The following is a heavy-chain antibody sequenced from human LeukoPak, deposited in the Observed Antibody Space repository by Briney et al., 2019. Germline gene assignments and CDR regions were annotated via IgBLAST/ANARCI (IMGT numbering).Heavy chain of an antibody. J-gene: IGHJ4*02. V-gene: IGHV4-59*01. CDR2: IYYSGST. Sequence: ASETLSLTCTVSGGSISSYYWSWIRQPPVKGLEWIGYIYYSGSTNYNPSLKSRVTISVDTSKNQFSLKLSSVTAADTAVYYCARLFDSPDYWGQGTLVTVSS. D-gene: IGHD3-9*01. CDR1: GGSISSYY. CDR3: ARLFDSPDY.